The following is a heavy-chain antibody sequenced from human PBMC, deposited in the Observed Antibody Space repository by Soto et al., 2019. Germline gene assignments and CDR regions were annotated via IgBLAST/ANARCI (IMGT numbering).Heavy chain of an antibody. CDR2: ISYDGSNK. J-gene: IGHJ5*02. CDR1: GFTFSSYG. CDR3: AKDSGFDP. Sequence: QVQLVESGGGVVQPGRSLRLSCAASGFTFSSYGMHWVRQAPGKGLEWVAVISYDGSNKYYADSVKGRFTISRDNSKNTLYLQMNSLRAEDTAVYYCAKDSGFDPWGQGTPVTVSS. V-gene: IGHV3-30*18.